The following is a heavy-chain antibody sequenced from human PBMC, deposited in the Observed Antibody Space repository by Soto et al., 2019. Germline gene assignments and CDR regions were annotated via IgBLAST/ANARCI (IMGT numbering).Heavy chain of an antibody. J-gene: IGHJ6*02. CDR2: IYPGDSDT. CDR1: GYSFTSYW. Sequence: PVESLKISCKGSGYSFTSYWIGWVRQMPGKGLEWMGIIYPGDSDTRYSPSFQGQVTISADKSISTAYLQWSSLKASDTAMYYCARHQDSHGFLYYGMDVWGQGTTVTVSS. CDR3: ARHQDSHGFLYYGMDV. D-gene: IGHD5-18*01. V-gene: IGHV5-51*01.